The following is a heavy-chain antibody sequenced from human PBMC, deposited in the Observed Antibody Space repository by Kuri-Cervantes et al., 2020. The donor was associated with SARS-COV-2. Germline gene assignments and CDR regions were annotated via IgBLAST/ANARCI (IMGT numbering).Heavy chain of an antibody. CDR1: GFAFSSYA. Sequence: GGSLRLSCAASGFAFSSYALHWVRRAPGKGLEWVSAIGTGGDTYYADSVKGRFTISRGNSKNTLYLQMNSLRAEDTAVYYCARVLPTYYYDSSGSEGAFDIWGQGTMVTVSS. D-gene: IGHD3-22*01. CDR3: ARVLPTYYYDSSGSEGAFDI. V-gene: IGHV3-47*02. J-gene: IGHJ3*02. CDR2: IGTGGDT.